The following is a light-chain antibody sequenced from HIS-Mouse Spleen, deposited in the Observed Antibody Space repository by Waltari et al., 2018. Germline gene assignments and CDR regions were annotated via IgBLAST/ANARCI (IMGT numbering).Light chain of an antibody. Sequence: DIVMTQSPLSLPVTPGEPASISCSSSHSLLHSNGYNYLDWYLQKPGQSPQLLIYLGSNRASGVPDRFSGSGSGTDFTLKISRVEAEDVGVYYCMQALQTWTFGQGTKVEIK. V-gene: IGKV2-28*01. CDR1: HSLLHSNGYNY. J-gene: IGKJ1*01. CDR2: LGS. CDR3: MQALQTWT.